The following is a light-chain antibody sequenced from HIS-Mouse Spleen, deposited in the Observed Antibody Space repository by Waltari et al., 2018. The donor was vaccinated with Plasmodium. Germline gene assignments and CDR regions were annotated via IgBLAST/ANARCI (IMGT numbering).Light chain of an antibody. CDR1: QSLLHSNGYNY. CDR2: LGS. CDR3: MQALQTPRYT. J-gene: IGKJ2*01. V-gene: IGKV2-28*01. Sequence: DIWMTQSPLSLPVTPGEPASISCRSSQSLLHSNGYNYLDWYLQKPGQSQQLLIYLGSNRASGVPDRFSGSGSGTDFTLKIRRVEAEDVGVYYCMQALQTPRYTFGQGTKLEIK.